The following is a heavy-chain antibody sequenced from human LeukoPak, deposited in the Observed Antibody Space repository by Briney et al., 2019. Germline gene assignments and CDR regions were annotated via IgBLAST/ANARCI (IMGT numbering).Heavy chain of an antibody. V-gene: IGHV1-8*01. J-gene: IGHJ4*02. CDR2: MNPNSGNT. Sequence: ASVKVSCKASGYTFTSYDINWVRQATGQGLEWMGWMNPNSGNTGYAQKFQGRVTMTRNTSMSTAYMELSSLTSEDTAVYYCARGVRRARTEDYESSGYFPADYWGQGTLVTVSS. D-gene: IGHD3-22*01. CDR3: ARGVRRARTEDYESSGYFPADY. CDR1: GYTFTSYD.